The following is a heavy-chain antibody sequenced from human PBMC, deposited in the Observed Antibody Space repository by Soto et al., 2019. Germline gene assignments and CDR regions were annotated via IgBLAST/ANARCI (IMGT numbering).Heavy chain of an antibody. Sequence: PGEALKISCEGSGYSFTSCLIAWVRQMPGKGLEWMGMIYPGDSGTRYSPSFQGQVTISADKSINTAYLQWSRLKAPDTAMYYCARVAEHIYGSYSYYTMDVWGQGTTVTVSS. CDR1: GYSFTSCL. CDR2: IYPGDSGT. CDR3: ARVAEHIYGSYSYYTMDV. J-gene: IGHJ6*02. V-gene: IGHV5-51*01. D-gene: IGHD3-10*01.